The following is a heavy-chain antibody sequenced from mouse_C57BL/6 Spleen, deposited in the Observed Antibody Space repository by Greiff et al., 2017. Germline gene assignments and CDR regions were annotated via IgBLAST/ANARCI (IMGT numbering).Heavy chain of an antibody. J-gene: IGHJ1*03. CDR1: GYTFTDYE. D-gene: IGHD2-1*01. CDR2: IDPETGGP. Sequence: VQLMESGAELVRPGASVTLSCKASGYTFTDYEMHWVKQTPVHGLEWIGAIDPETGGPAYNQKFKGKAILTADKSSSTAYMELRSLTSEDAAVYYCTRGVYGNYGWYFDVWGTGTTVTVSS. V-gene: IGHV1-15*01. CDR3: TRGVYGNYGWYFDV.